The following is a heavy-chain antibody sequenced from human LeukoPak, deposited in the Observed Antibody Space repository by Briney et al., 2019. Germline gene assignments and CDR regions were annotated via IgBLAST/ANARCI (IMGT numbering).Heavy chain of an antibody. CDR3: ATDPLENYYDSSGQDY. CDR1: GYTFTSYG. V-gene: IGHV1-18*01. CDR2: ISTYNGNT. J-gene: IGHJ4*02. D-gene: IGHD3-22*01. Sequence: ASVKVSCKASGYTFTSYGISWVRQAPGQGLEWMGWISTYNGNTNYAQKLQGRGTMTTDTSTSTDYMELRSLRSDDTAVYYCATDPLENYYDSSGQDYWGQGTLVTVSS.